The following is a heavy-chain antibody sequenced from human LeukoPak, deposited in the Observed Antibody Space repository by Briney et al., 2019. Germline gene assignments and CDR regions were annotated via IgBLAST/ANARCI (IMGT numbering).Heavy chain of an antibody. J-gene: IGHJ4*02. V-gene: IGHV4-38-2*02. CDR1: GYSISSGYY. CDR3: ARGTVGAHFDY. D-gene: IGHD1-26*01. CDR2: IYHSGST. Sequence: SETLSLTCTVSGYSISSGYYWGWIRQPPGKGLEWIGSIYHSGSTYYNSSLKSRVTISVDTSKNQFSLKLSSVTAADTAVYYCARGTVGAHFDYWGQGTLVTVSS.